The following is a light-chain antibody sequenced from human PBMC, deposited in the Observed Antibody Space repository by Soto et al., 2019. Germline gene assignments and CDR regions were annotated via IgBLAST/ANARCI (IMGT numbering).Light chain of an antibody. J-gene: IGKJ1*01. Sequence: EIVLTQSPGTLSLYRGERATLSCRASQTVNSIYFAWYQRKPGQAPRLLIYGASNRATCIPDRFSGSGSGTDFTLTISRLEAEDFGVYYCQQYDTSPRTFGQGTKVEIK. CDR2: GAS. CDR1: QTVNSIY. CDR3: QQYDTSPRT. V-gene: IGKV3-20*01.